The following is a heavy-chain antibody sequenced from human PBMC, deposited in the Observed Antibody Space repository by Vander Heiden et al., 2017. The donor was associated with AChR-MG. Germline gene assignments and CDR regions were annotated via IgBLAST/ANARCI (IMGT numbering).Heavy chain of an antibody. V-gene: IGHV3-30*02. Sequence: QVQLVESGGGVVQPGGSLRLSCAASAFPFSSSGMHWVRQAPGKGLEWVAYIRYDGSYDSYTDSVKGRFSISRDNSKNTLYLQMNSLRGEDTAVYYCAKDRTGTSYSFDYWGQGTLVTVSS. D-gene: IGHD1-1*01. CDR1: AFPFSSSG. J-gene: IGHJ4*02. CDR2: IRYDGSYD. CDR3: AKDRTGTSYSFDY.